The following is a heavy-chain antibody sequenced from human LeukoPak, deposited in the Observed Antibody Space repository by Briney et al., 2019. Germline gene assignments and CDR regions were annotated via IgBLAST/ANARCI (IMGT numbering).Heavy chain of an antibody. CDR2: IYPGNSDT. CDR1: GDRLTNNW. Sequence: GESLKISCKISGDRLTNNWIGWVRQVPGKGLEWLGLIYPGNSDTRYSPFFQGQVTFSVDTSISTAYLHWGDLKASDTAMYYCARFALTSSLDYWGQGTLVTVSS. D-gene: IGHD6-13*01. J-gene: IGHJ4*02. V-gene: IGHV5-51*01. CDR3: ARFALTSSLDY.